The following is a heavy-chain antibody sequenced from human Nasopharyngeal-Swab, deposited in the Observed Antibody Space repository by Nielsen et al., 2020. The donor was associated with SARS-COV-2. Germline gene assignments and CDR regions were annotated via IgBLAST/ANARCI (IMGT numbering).Heavy chain of an antibody. J-gene: IGHJ4*02. V-gene: IGHV3-15*01. CDR3: TTDWYGSGSYFDY. CDR2: IKSKTDGGTT. Sequence: GGSLRLSYAASGFTFSNSWMSWVRQAPGKGLEWVGRIKSKTDGGTTDYAAPVKGRFTISRDDSKNTLYLQMNSLKTEDTAVYYCTTDWYGSGSYFDYWGQGTLVTVSS. CDR1: GFTFSNSW. D-gene: IGHD3-10*01.